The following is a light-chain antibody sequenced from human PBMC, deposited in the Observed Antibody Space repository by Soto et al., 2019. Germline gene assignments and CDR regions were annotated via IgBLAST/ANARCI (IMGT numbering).Light chain of an antibody. V-gene: IGKV1-12*01. J-gene: IGKJ4*01. Sequence: DIQMTQSPSSVSASVGDTVTITCRASQDISSWVAWYQQKPGKAPKLLIYSASSLQSGVPSRFSGSGSGTDFTLTISCLQSEDFATYYCQQYYSYPLTFGGGTKVDIK. CDR3: QQYYSYPLT. CDR1: QDISSW. CDR2: SAS.